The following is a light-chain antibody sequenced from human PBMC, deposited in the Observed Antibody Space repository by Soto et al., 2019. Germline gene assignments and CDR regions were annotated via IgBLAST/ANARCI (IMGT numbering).Light chain of an antibody. Sequence: QSVLTQPASVSGSPGQSITISCTGTSSDVGGYNYVSWYQQHPGKAPKLMIYDVSNRPSGVSTRFSGSKSGNTASLTISGLQAEDEADYYCRSYTSSSTYVVFGGGTKVTVL. J-gene: IGLJ2*01. V-gene: IGLV2-14*01. CDR2: DVS. CDR1: SSDVGGYNY. CDR3: RSYTSSSTYVV.